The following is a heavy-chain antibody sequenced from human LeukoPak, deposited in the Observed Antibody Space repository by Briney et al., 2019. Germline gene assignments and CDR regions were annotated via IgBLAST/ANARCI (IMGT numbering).Heavy chain of an antibody. CDR3: ARDPTAFYGMDV. CDR1: GFTVSSNY. J-gene: IGHJ6*02. Sequence: PGGSLRLSCAASGFTVSSNYMSWVRQAPGKGLEWVSVIYSGGSTYYADSVKGRFTISRDNSKNTLYLQMNSLRAEDTAVYYCARDPTAFYGMDVWGQGTTVTVSS. V-gene: IGHV3-53*01. CDR2: IYSGGST.